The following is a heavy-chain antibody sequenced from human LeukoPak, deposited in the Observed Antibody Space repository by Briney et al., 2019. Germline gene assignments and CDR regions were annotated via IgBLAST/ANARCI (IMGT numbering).Heavy chain of an antibody. CDR1: GFTFSISA. V-gene: IGHV3-23*01. J-gene: IGHJ3*01. Sequence: GGSLRLSCAASGFTFSISAMTWVRQAPGKGLEWVALINYSGSNAYYGDSVRGRFTISRDSSKSMLYLQMDSLRAEDTAIYYCARDIELSTWGKGTMVSV. D-gene: IGHD1-7*01. CDR3: ARDIELST. CDR2: INYSGSNA.